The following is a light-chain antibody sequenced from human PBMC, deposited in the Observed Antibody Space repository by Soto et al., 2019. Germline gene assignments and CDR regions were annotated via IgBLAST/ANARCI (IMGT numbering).Light chain of an antibody. CDR2: DVS. CDR3: SSYTSSSTPV. V-gene: IGLV2-14*01. Sequence: QSALTQPASVSGSPGQSITISCTGTSSDVGGYNYVSWYQQHPGKAPKLMIYDVSNRPSGVSNRFSGSKSGNTASLTISGLQAEDEAEYYCSSYTSSSTPVFGGVTKLTVL. CDR1: SSDVGGYNY. J-gene: IGLJ2*01.